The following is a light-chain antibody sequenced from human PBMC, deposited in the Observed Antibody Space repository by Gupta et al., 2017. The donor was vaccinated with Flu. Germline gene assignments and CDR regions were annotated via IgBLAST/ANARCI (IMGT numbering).Light chain of an antibody. V-gene: IGKV3-11*01. CDR3: QQRSTWPLT. Sequence: RATLLWSPGERATVTSSASQSVSSSIPPYQQNPGQTPRLLIHHASNRAPGVPAKFTGSGPVTDFTLTISIRARADFAVHFCQQRSTWPLTFGQGTRLEIK. CDR2: HAS. J-gene: IGKJ5*01. CDR1: QSVSSS.